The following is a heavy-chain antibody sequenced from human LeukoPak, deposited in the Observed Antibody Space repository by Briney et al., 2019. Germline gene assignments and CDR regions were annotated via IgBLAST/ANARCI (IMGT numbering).Heavy chain of an antibody. V-gene: IGHV3-21*01. D-gene: IGHD2-2*01. CDR1: GFTFSTYS. CDR3: ARGGYDVIVPAASNYYYMDV. J-gene: IGHJ6*03. Sequence: NPGGSLRLSCAASGFTFSTYSMNWVRQAPGKGLEWVSSIGSSENYIYYADSLKGRFTISRDNAENSLYLQMNSLRAEDTAVYYCARGGYDVIVPAASNYYYMDVWGKGTTVTVSS. CDR2: IGSSENYI.